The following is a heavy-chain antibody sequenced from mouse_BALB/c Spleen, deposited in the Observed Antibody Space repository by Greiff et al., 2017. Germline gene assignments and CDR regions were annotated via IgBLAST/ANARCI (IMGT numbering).Heavy chain of an antibody. D-gene: IGHD2-14*01. CDR1: GFNIKDTY. V-gene: IGHV14-3*02. Sequence: VQLKESGAELVKPGASVKLSCTASGFNIKDTYMHWVKQRPEQGLEWIGRIDPANGNTKYDPKFQGKATITADTSSNTAYLQLSSLTSEDTAVYYCARRYSKGYFDVWGAGTTVTVSS. CDR2: IDPANGNT. CDR3: ARRYSKGYFDV. J-gene: IGHJ1*01.